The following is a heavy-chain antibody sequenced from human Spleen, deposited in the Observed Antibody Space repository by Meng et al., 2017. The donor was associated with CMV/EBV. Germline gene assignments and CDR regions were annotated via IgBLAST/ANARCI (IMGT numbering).Heavy chain of an antibody. D-gene: IGHD2-15*01. Sequence: GESLKISCAASGFTFANYWMSWVRQAPGKGLEWVANIKQDGSEIYYVDSVKGRFTVSRDNAQKSLYLEMNSLRAEDTAVYYCARGISRAYDIWGQGTMVTVSS. CDR3: ARGISRAYDI. V-gene: IGHV3-7*01. CDR2: IKQDGSEI. J-gene: IGHJ3*02. CDR1: GFTFANYW.